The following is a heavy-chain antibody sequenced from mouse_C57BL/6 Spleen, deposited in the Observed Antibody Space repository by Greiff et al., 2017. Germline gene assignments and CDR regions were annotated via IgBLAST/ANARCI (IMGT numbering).Heavy chain of an antibody. Sequence: VQLQQSGAELVRPGASVKMSCKASGYTFTSYTINWVKQRPGQGLEWIGYIYTSSGYTTYNEKVKDKATLTAETSSSTAYMQLSSLTSEDAAVYFCARGEIATVVGDFAYWGQGTIVTVSA. CDR3: ARGEIATVVGDFAY. D-gene: IGHD1-1*01. CDR2: IYTSSGYT. J-gene: IGHJ3*01. V-gene: IGHV1-4*01. CDR1: GYTFTSYT.